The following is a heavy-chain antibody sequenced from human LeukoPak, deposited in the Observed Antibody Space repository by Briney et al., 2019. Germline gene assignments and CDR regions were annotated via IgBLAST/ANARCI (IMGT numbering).Heavy chain of an antibody. D-gene: IGHD6-19*01. CDR3: VRGAGTGWRLDY. J-gene: IGHJ4*02. CDR1: GFTFSSYS. Sequence: GGSLRLSCAASGFTFSSYSMNWVRQAPGKGLEWVSSISSSSSYIYYADSVKGRFTISRDNAKNSVYLQMNSLRGEDTAVYYCVRGAGTGWRLDYWGQGTLVTVSS. V-gene: IGHV3-21*01. CDR2: ISSSSSYI.